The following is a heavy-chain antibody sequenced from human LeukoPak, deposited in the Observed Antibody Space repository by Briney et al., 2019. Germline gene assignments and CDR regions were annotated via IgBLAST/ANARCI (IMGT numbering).Heavy chain of an antibody. CDR3: VLEVIGLDY. Sequence: PGRSLRLSCAASGFTFSSYAMHWVRQAPGKGLEWVAVISYDGSNKYYADSVKGRFTISRDNSKNTLYLQMNSLRAEDTAVYYCVLEVIGLDYWGQGTLVTVSS. CDR1: GFTFSSYA. D-gene: IGHD3-22*01. J-gene: IGHJ4*02. CDR2: ISYDGSNK. V-gene: IGHV3-30-3*01.